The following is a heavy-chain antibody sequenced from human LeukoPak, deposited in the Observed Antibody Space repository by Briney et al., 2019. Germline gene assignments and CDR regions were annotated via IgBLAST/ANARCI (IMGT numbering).Heavy chain of an antibody. Sequence: KPSETLSLTCTVSGGSISSSSYYCGWIRQPPGKGLEWIGSIYYSGSTYNNPSLKSRVTISVDTSKNQFSLRLSSVTAADTAVYYCARDRGDTAILGYFDYWGQGTLVTVSS. V-gene: IGHV4-39*02. CDR1: GGSISSSSYY. CDR2: IYYSGST. D-gene: IGHD5-18*01. J-gene: IGHJ4*02. CDR3: ARDRGDTAILGYFDY.